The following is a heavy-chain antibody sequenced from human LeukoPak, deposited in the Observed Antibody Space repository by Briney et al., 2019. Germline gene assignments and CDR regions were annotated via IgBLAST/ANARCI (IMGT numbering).Heavy chain of an antibody. J-gene: IGHJ4*02. D-gene: IGHD3-10*01. Sequence: GGSLRLSCAASGFTFSNYGMHWVRQAPGKGLEWVAVISYDGSNKYYADSVKGRFTISRDNSKNTLYLQMNSLRAEDTVVYSCAKEARLLWFGDRLENWGQGTLVTVSS. CDR1: GFTFSNYG. CDR2: ISYDGSNK. V-gene: IGHV3-30*18. CDR3: AKEARLLWFGDRLEN.